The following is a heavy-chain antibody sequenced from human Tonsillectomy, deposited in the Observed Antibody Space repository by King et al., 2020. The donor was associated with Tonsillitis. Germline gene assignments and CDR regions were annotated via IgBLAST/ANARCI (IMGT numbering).Heavy chain of an antibody. CDR2: INWNGGST. CDR3: ARQGTMVRVVITPNHYMDV. D-gene: IGHD3-10*01. CDR1: GFTFDDYG. Sequence: VQLVQSGGGVVRPGGSLRLSCAASGFTFDDYGMSWVRQAPGKGLEWVSGINWNGGSTGYADSVKGRFTISRDNAKNSLYLQMNSLRAEDTALYYCARQGTMVRVVITPNHYMDVWGKGTTVTVSS. J-gene: IGHJ6*03. V-gene: IGHV3-20*04.